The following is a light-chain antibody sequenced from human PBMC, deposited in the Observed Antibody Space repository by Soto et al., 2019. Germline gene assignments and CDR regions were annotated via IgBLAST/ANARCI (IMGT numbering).Light chain of an antibody. Sequence: DIPMTQSPSSVSASVGDRVTITCRASQAINSWLAWYQQKPGKAPKLLIYGASSLQSGVPSRFSGSESGTDFTLAISSLQPEDFATYYCQQANSSPYTFGQGTKLEIK. CDR1: QAINSW. CDR3: QQANSSPYT. CDR2: GAS. V-gene: IGKV1D-12*01. J-gene: IGKJ2*01.